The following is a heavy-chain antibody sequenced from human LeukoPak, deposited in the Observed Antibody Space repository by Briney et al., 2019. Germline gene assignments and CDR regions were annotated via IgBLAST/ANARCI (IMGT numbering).Heavy chain of an antibody. Sequence: GGSLRLSCAASGFTFSIYGMHWVRQAPGKGLEWVAVISYHGNNKYYADSVKGRFTISRDNSKNTLYLQMNSLRAEDTAVYYCARTTVFDYWGQGTLVTVSS. D-gene: IGHD1-14*01. CDR2: ISYHGNNK. J-gene: IGHJ4*02. V-gene: IGHV3-30*03. CDR3: ARTTVFDY. CDR1: GFTFSIYG.